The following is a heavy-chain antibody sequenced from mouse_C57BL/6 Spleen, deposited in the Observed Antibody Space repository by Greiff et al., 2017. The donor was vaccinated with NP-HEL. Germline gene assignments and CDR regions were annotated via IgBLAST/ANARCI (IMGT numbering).Heavy chain of an antibody. D-gene: IGHD1-1*01. J-gene: IGHJ4*01. V-gene: IGHV3-6*01. CDR2: ISYDGSN. CDR3: ARSYYGPAMDY. Sequence: EVKLQESGPGLVKPSQSLSLTCSVTGYSITSGYYWNWIRQFPGNKLEWMGYISYDGSNNYNPSLKNRISITRDTSKNQFFLKLNSVTTEDTATYYCARSYYGPAMDYWGQGTSVTVSS. CDR1: GYSITSGYY.